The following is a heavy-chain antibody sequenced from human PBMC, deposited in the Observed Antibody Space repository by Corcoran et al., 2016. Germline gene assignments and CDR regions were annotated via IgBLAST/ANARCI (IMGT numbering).Heavy chain of an antibody. Sequence: QVQLVQSGAEVKKPGASVKVSCKASGYTFTSYYMHWVRQAPGQGLEWMGIINPSGGSTSYAQKFQGRVTMTRDTSTSTVYMELSSLRSEDTAVDYCARDGRDGSGDYGMDVWGQGTTVTVSS. D-gene: IGHD3-10*01. CDR3: ARDGRDGSGDYGMDV. CDR1: GYTFTSYY. CDR2: INPSGGST. V-gene: IGHV1-46*01. J-gene: IGHJ6*02.